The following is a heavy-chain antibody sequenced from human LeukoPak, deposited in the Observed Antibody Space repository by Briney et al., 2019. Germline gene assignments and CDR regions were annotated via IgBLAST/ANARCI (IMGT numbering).Heavy chain of an antibody. CDR1: GGTFSSYA. D-gene: IGHD6-13*01. J-gene: IGHJ5*02. CDR2: IIPIFGTA. Sequence: SVKVSCKASGGTFSSYAISWVRQAPGQGLEWKGRIIPIFGTANYAQKFQGRVTITTDESTSTAYMELSSLRSEDTAVYYCARVSIAAAFNWFDPWGQGTLVTASS. CDR3: ARVSIAAAFNWFDP. V-gene: IGHV1-69*05.